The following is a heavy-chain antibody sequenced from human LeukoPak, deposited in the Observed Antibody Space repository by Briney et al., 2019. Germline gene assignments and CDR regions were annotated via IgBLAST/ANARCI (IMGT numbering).Heavy chain of an antibody. D-gene: IGHD6-13*01. CDR3: ARDRRTYSSSWTDAFDI. Sequence: SETLSLTCTVSGGSISSYYWRWIRQPARKGLEWIGRIYTSGSTNYNPSLKSRVTMSVDTSKNQFSLKLSSVTAADTAVYYCARDRRTYSSSWTDAFDIWGQGTMVTVSS. J-gene: IGHJ3*02. V-gene: IGHV4-4*07. CDR1: GGSISSYY. CDR2: IYTSGST.